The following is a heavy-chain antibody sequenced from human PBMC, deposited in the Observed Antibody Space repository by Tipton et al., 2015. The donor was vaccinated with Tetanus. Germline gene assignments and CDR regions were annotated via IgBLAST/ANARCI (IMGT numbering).Heavy chain of an antibody. CDR3: AYGSGSYSPFDY. Sequence: TLSLTCTVSGGSISSYYWSWIRQPAGKGLEWIGRIYTSGSTYYNPSLKSRVTISVDTSKNQFSLKLSSVTAADTAVYYCAYGSGSYSPFDYWGQGTLVTVSS. D-gene: IGHD3-10*01. J-gene: IGHJ4*02. V-gene: IGHV4-4*07. CDR1: GGSISSYY. CDR2: IYTSGST.